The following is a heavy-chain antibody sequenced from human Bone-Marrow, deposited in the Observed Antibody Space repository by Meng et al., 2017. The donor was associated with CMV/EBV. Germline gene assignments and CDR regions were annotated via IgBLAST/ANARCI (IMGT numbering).Heavy chain of an antibody. CDR1: GYTFTSYD. Sequence: ASVKVSCKASGYTFTSYDFNWVRQATGQGLEWMGWMNPNSGNAGYAQKFQGRVTLTRNTSISTVYMELRSLRSEDTAVYYCARDQDWAFDYWGEGILVTVSS. CDR3: ARDQDWAFDY. D-gene: IGHD3-9*01. CDR2: MNPNSGNA. V-gene: IGHV1-8*01. J-gene: IGHJ4*02.